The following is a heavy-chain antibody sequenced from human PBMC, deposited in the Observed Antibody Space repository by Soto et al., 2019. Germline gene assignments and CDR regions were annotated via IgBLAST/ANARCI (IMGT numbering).Heavy chain of an antibody. CDR2: IWYDGSNK. D-gene: IGHD3-9*01. J-gene: IGHJ5*02. CDR1: GFTFASYG. Sequence: GGSLRLSCAASGFTFASYGMQWVRQAPGKRLEWVAVIWYDGSNKYYADSVKGRFTISRDNSKNTLYLQMNRLRAEYTAVYYCARETAYYDILTCYPTWYDPWGQGTLVTVS. CDR3: ARETAYYDILTCYPTWYDP. V-gene: IGHV3-33*01.